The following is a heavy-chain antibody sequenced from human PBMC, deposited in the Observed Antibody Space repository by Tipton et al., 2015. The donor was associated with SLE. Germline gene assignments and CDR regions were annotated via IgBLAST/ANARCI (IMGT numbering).Heavy chain of an antibody. CDR2: ISAYNGNT. J-gene: IGHJ5*02. D-gene: IGHD1-7*01. CDR1: GYTFTDYY. CDR3: ARYVDWNYIWFDP. Sequence: QLVQSGPEVKKPGASVRVSCKSSGYTFTDYYMHWVRQAPGQGLEWMGWISAYNGNTNYAQKFQGRVTITADESTSTAYMELSSLRSEDTAMYYCARYVDWNYIWFDPWGQGTLVTVSS. V-gene: IGHV1-18*04.